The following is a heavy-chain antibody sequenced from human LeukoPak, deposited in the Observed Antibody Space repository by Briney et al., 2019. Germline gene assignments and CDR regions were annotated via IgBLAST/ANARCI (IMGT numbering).Heavy chain of an antibody. Sequence: TETLSLTCTVSGGSISGYFWSWIRQPAGKGLEWIGRIYSSGSNNYNPSLKSRVTMSLDTSKNHLSLNLSSVTAADTAVYYCAREPTSGRDPTSGRPPDYWGQGTLVTVSS. CDR1: GGSISGYF. V-gene: IGHV4-4*07. CDR3: AREPTSGRDPTSGRPPDY. J-gene: IGHJ4*02. D-gene: IGHD5-12*01. CDR2: IYSSGSN.